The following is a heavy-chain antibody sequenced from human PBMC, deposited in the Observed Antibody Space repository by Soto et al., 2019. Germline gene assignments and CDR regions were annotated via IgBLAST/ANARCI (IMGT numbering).Heavy chain of an antibody. CDR2: TYYRSKWYN. V-gene: IGHV6-1*01. CDR1: GDSVSSNSAA. J-gene: IGHJ4*02. D-gene: IGHD2-2*01. Sequence: SQTLSLTCAISGDSVSSNSAAWNWIRQSPSRGLEWLGRTYYRSKWYNDYAVSVKSRITINPDTSKNQFSLQLNSVTPEDTAVYYCAREHWDIVVVPAAMSNLDYWGQGTLVTVSS. CDR3: AREHWDIVVVPAAMSNLDY.